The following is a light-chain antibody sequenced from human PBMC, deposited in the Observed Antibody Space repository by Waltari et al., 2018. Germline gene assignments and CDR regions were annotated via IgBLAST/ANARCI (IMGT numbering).Light chain of an antibody. CDR2: LGS. Sequence: DFVMTQSPLSLPVTPGEPASLPCRSSQSLLHSNGYNYLDWYLQKPGQSPQLLIYLGSNRASGVPDRFSGSGSGTDFTLKISRVEAEDVGVYYCMQALQTPITFGQGTRLEIK. V-gene: IGKV2-28*01. CDR1: QSLLHSNGYNY. CDR3: MQALQTPIT. J-gene: IGKJ5*01.